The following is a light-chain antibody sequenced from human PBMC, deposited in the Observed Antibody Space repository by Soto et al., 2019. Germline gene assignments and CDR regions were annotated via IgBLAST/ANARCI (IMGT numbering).Light chain of an antibody. J-gene: IGLJ3*02. Sequence: PVLTQPPSVSGAPGQRVTISCTGSSSNIGAGYDVHWYQQLPGTAPKLLIYGNSNRPSGVPDRFSGSKSGTSASLAITGLQAEDEADYYCQSYDSSLSGSWVFGGGTQLTVL. CDR2: GNS. V-gene: IGLV1-40*01. CDR1: SSNIGAGYD. CDR3: QSYDSSLSGSWV.